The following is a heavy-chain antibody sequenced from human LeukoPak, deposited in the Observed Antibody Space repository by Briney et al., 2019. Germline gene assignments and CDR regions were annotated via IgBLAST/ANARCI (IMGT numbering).Heavy chain of an antibody. V-gene: IGHV3-21*01. CDR1: GFSFSSYS. D-gene: IGHD2-2*01. CDR2: MSTSSSYI. J-gene: IGHJ4*02. CDR3: ARAGYCSSTSCYMGSSDY. Sequence: PGGSLRLSCAASGFSFSSYSMNWVRQAPGKGLEWFSSMSTSSSYIYYADSVKGRFTISRDNAKNSLYLQMNSLRAEDTAVYYCARAGYCSSTSCYMGSSDYWGQGTLVTVSS.